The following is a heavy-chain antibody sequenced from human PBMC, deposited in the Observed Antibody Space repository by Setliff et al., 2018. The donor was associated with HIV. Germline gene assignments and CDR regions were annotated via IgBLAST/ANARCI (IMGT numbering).Heavy chain of an antibody. V-gene: IGHV4-61*09. CDR2: IFTSGST. J-gene: IGHJ6*03. CDR1: GGSISSGSYY. Sequence: SETLSLTCTVSGGSISSGSYYWSWIRQPAGKGLEWIGHIFTSGSTSYNPSLKSRLTISVDTSKNQFSLKLTSVTAADTAVYYCASGNNFWSGYRDYYYMDIWGKGTTVTVSS. CDR3: ASGNNFWSGYRDYYYMDI. D-gene: IGHD3-3*01.